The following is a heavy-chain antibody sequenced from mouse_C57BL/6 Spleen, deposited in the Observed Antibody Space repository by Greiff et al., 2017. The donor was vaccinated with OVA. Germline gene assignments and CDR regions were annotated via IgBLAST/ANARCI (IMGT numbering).Heavy chain of an antibody. CDR3: ANDYDGYFDV. Sequence: EVKLVESGGDLVKPGGSLKLSCAASGFTFSSYGMSWVRQTPDKRLEWVATISSGGSYTYYPDSVKGRFTISRDNAKNTLYLQMSSLKSEDTAMYYCANDYDGYFDVWGTGTTVTVSS. CDR2: ISSGGSYT. D-gene: IGHD2-4*01. J-gene: IGHJ1*03. CDR1: GFTFSSYG. V-gene: IGHV5-6*01.